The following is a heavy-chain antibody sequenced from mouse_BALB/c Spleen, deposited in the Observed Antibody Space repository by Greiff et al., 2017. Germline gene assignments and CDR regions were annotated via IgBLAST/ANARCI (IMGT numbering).Heavy chain of an antibody. CDR3: ARGDGPYAMDY. CDR2: IYPGDGST. J-gene: IGHJ4*01. CDR1: GYTFTSYY. Sequence: QVQLKQSGPELVKPGASVKMSCKASGYTFTSYYIHWVKQRPGQGLEWIGWIYPGDGSTKYNEKFKGKTTLTADKSSSTAYMLLSSLTSEDSAIYFCARGDGPYAMDYWGQGTSVTVSS. D-gene: IGHD2-3*01. V-gene: IGHV1S56*01.